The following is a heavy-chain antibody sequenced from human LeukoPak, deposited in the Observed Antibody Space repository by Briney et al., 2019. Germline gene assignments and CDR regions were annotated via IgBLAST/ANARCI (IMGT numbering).Heavy chain of an antibody. CDR1: GFTFSTYA. D-gene: IGHD5-18*01. CDR2: ISSDGYTT. Sequence: GRSLRLSCAASGFTFSTYALHWVRQAPGKGLEYVSAISSDGYTTYYVDSVKGRFTISRDNSKNTLYLQMGSLTVEDMAVYYCARGRAYSRDWFDFWGQGTLVTVSS. V-gene: IGHV3-64*02. J-gene: IGHJ5*01. CDR3: ARGRAYSRDWFDF.